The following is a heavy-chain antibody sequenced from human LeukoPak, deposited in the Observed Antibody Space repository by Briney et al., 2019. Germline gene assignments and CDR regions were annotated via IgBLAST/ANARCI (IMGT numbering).Heavy chain of an antibody. V-gene: IGHV3-7*01. D-gene: IGHD3-22*01. CDR2: IKQDGSEK. CDR1: GFTFSSYW. J-gene: IGHJ3*02. CDR3: ARVSHDSSGYYGDAFDI. Sequence: GGSLRLSCAASGFTFSSYWMSWVRQAPGKGLEWVANIKQDGSEKYYVDSVKGRFTISRDNAKNSLYLQMNSLRAEDTAVYYCARVSHDSSGYYGDAFDIWGQGTMVTVSS.